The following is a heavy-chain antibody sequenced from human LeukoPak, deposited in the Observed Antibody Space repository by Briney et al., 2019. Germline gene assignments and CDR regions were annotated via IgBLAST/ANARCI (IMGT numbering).Heavy chain of an antibody. V-gene: IGHV4-59*08. CDR3: ARSFSKIAAATFDY. J-gene: IGHJ4*02. D-gene: IGHD6-13*01. CDR1: GGSISNYY. CDR2: IYNSGTT. Sequence: SETLSLTCTVSGGSISNYYWHWIRRPPGKTLEWIGYIYNSGTTNYNPSLKSRVTISVDTSKNQFSLTLTSGTAADTAVYYCARSFSKIAAATFDYWGQGTLVTVSS.